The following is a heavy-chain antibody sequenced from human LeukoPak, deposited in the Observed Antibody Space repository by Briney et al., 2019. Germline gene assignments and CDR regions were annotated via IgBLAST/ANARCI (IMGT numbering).Heavy chain of an antibody. D-gene: IGHD5-18*01. J-gene: IGHJ4*02. CDR1: GFPFSTYA. V-gene: IGHV3-23*01. Sequence: HPGGSLRLSCAASGFPFSTYAMSWIRQAPGRGLEWVSAISGSSDTTYYADSVKGRFTISRDNPKNTLYLQMNSLRAEDTAVYYCANREGGYTYDPFDYWGQGTLVTVSS. CDR3: ANREGGYTYDPFDY. CDR2: ISGSSDTT.